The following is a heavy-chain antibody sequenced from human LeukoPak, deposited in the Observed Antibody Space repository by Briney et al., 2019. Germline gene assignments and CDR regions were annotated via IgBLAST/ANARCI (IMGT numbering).Heavy chain of an antibody. CDR3: AKTGVVGLTIGTFDY. V-gene: IGHV3-21*04. D-gene: IGHD3-16*01. CDR2: ISSSSSYI. J-gene: IGHJ4*02. CDR1: GFTFSSYS. Sequence: GGSLRLSCAASGFTFSSYSMNWVRQAPGKGLESVSSISSSSSYIYYADSVKGRFTISRDNAKNSLYLQMNSLRAEDTAVYYCAKTGVVGLTIGTFDYWGQGALVTVSS.